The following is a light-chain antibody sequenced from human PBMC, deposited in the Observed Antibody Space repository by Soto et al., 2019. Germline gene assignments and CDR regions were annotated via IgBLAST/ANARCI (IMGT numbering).Light chain of an antibody. Sequence: IVLTQPPATMSLSPGERATLSCGASERVSSSYVAWYQMKAGLAPRLLIHDASTRASGIPDRFRGSKSGTDFTLTIRGLEAEDAALYYCQQYGSSPITFGQGTRLEIK. J-gene: IGKJ5*01. CDR1: ERVSSSY. CDR3: QQYGSSPIT. CDR2: DAS. V-gene: IGKV3D-20*01.